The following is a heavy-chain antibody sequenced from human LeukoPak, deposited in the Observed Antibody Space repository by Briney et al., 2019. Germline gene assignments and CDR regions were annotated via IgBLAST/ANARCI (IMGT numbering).Heavy chain of an antibody. CDR3: ASDYYSSRHFDI. J-gene: IGHJ3*02. CDR2: IYYSGST. D-gene: IGHD6-13*01. Sequence: KASETLSLTCTVSGGSISSGDYYWSWLRQPPGKGLEWIGYIYYSGSTYYNPSLKSRVTISVDTSKNQFSLKLSSVTAADTAVYYCASDYYSSRHFDIWGQGTMVTVSS. V-gene: IGHV4-30-4*01. CDR1: GGSISSGDYY.